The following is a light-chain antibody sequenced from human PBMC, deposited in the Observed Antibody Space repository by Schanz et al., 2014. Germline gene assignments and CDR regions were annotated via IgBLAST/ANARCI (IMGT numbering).Light chain of an antibody. CDR2: DAS. CDR3: QQYGSSPPT. J-gene: IGKJ5*01. Sequence: EIVLTQSPGTLSLSPGERATLSCRASQSVSSSYLAWYQQKPGLAPRVLIYDASSRATGIPDRFSGSGSGTDFTLTISRLEPEDFAVYYCQQYGSSPPTFGQGTRLEIK. V-gene: IGKV3D-20*01. CDR1: QSVSSSY.